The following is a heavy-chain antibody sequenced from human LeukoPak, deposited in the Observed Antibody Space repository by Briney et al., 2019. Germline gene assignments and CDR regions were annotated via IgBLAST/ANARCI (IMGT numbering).Heavy chain of an antibody. CDR2: ISSSSSYI. Sequence: GGSLRLSCAASGFTFSSYSMNWVRQAPGKGLEWVSSISSSSSYIHYADSVKGRFTISRDNSKNTLYLQMNSLRAEDTAVYYCAKDSSDSSDHDAFDIWGQGTMVTVSS. V-gene: IGHV3-21*04. CDR1: GFTFSSYS. CDR3: AKDSSDSSDHDAFDI. J-gene: IGHJ3*02. D-gene: IGHD3-22*01.